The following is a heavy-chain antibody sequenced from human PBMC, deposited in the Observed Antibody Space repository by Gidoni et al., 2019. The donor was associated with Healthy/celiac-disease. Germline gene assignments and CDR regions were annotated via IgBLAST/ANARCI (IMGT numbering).Heavy chain of an antibody. CDR1: GFTFSSYW. CDR2: INSEGSST. V-gene: IGHV3-74*01. D-gene: IGHD1-26*01. Sequence: EVQLVESGGGLVQPGGSLRLSCAASGFTFSSYWMHWVRQAPGKGLVWVSRINSEGSSTSYADSVKGRFTISRDNAKNTLYLQMNSLRAEDTAVYYCARAGVVGARAEFDYWGQGTLVTVSS. J-gene: IGHJ4*02. CDR3: ARAGVVGARAEFDY.